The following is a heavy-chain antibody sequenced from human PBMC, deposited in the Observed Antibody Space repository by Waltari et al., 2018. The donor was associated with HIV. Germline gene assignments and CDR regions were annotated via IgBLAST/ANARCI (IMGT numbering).Heavy chain of an antibody. CDR3: ARGHCDGVTCSSIYVY. V-gene: IGHV3-11*01. CDR2: ISSSGSSV. Sequence: VQLVESGGGLAKPGGSLRLSCAGYGFSFSAFTMSWIRHRPGKGLEWLSCISSSGSSVYYADSVKGRFTTSRDNAKNSMYLQMNNLTSEDAAVYYCARGHCDGVTCSSIYVYWGQGTLVGVAS. CDR1: GFSFSAFT. D-gene: IGHD2-21*01. J-gene: IGHJ4*02.